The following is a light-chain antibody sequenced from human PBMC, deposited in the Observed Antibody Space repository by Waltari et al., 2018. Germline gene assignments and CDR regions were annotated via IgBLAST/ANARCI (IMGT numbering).Light chain of an antibody. CDR2: YEADSDR. V-gene: IGLV5-45*01. Sequence: PAGPPHFLGKYEADSDRRQGTGVPSRFSGSKETSANAGILLISGLQSEDEADYYCMILHNNAVVFGGGTKLTVL. J-gene: IGLJ3*02. CDR3: MILHNNAVV.